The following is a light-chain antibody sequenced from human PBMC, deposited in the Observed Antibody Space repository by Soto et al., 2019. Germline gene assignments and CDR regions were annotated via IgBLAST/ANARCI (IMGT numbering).Light chain of an antibody. Sequence: DIQMTQSPSTLSASVGDRVTITCRASQSISSWLAWYQQKPGKAPKLLIYDASSLESGVPSRFSGSGSGTEFTLTISRLQPDDFATYYCQQYKSYSGTFGQGTKVEI. V-gene: IGKV1-5*01. J-gene: IGKJ1*01. CDR1: QSISSW. CDR3: QQYKSYSGT. CDR2: DAS.